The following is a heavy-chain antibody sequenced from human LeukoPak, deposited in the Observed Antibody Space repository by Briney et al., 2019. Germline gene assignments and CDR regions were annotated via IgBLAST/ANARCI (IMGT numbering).Heavy chain of an antibody. CDR3: ARDADHYCSGGSCYYPDY. D-gene: IGHD2-15*01. J-gene: IGHJ4*02. CDR1: GGTFSSYA. Sequence: ASVKVSCKASGGTFSSYAISWVRQAPGQGLEWMGIINPSGGSTSYAQKFQGRVTMTRDTSTSTVYMELSSLRSEDTAVYYCARDADHYCSGGSCYYPDYWGQGTLVTVSS. CDR2: INPSGGST. V-gene: IGHV1-46*01.